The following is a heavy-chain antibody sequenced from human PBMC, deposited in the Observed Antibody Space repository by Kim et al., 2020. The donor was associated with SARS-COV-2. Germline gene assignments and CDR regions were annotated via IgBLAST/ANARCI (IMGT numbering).Heavy chain of an antibody. CDR3: AIIGDYGPDGMDV. CDR2: ISGSGGYT. D-gene: IGHD3-16*01. CDR1: GFTFSSYA. V-gene: IGHV3-23*01. J-gene: IGHJ6*02. Sequence: GGSLRLSCAASGFTFSSYAMSWVRQAPGKGLEWVSGISGSGGYTDYADSVKGRFTISRDNSKNTLYLQMNSLRAEDTAVYYCAIIGDYGPDGMDVWGQGTTVTVSS.